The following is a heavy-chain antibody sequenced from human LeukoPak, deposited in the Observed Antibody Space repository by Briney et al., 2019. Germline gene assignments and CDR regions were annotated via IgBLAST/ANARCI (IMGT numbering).Heavy chain of an antibody. CDR3: ARDSFSSNCLDY. Sequence: GGSLRLSCAASGFTFSSYGMHWVRQAPGKGLEWVAVIWYDGSNKYYADSVEGRFTISRDNSKNTLYLQMNSLRAEDTAVYYCARDSFSSNCLDYWGQGTLVTVSS. J-gene: IGHJ4*02. CDR2: IWYDGSNK. V-gene: IGHV3-33*01. D-gene: IGHD6-13*01. CDR1: GFTFSSYG.